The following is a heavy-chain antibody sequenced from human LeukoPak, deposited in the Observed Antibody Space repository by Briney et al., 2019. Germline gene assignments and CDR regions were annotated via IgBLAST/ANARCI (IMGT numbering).Heavy chain of an antibody. CDR1: GFTFSSYW. V-gene: IGHV3-7*01. CDR3: ARDGGCDYVVCYYYYYMDV. J-gene: IGHJ6*03. Sequence: PGGSLRLSCAASGFTFSSYWMSWVRQAPGKGLEWVANIKQDGSEKYYVDSVKGRFTISRDNAKNSLYLQMNSLRAEDTAVYYCARDGGCDYVVCYYYYYMDVWGKETTVTVSS. CDR2: IKQDGSEK. D-gene: IGHD2-21*02.